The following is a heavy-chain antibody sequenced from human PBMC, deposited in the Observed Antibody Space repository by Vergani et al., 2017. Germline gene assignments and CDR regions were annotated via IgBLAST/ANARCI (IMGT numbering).Heavy chain of an antibody. V-gene: IGHV1-18*04. D-gene: IGHD1-26*01. CDR1: GYTVRNYG. Sequence: QVQLGQSGAEVKKPGASVKVSCEGSGYTVRNYGISWVREAPGEGLEWLGWISVYNGETKFAQNFQDRVTLTRDTSTDTAYMEMGSLRSDDTAVYYCARDRGNSADYNFDYWGQGTLVTVSS. CDR2: ISVYNGET. J-gene: IGHJ4*02. CDR3: ARDRGNSADYNFDY.